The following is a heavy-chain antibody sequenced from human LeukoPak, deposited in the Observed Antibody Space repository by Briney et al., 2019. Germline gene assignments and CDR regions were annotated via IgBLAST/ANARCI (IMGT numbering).Heavy chain of an antibody. CDR1: GFTFSSYS. CDR3: ARAHTYYYGSGSYYNQYYFDY. Sequence: GGSLRLSCAASGFTFSSYSMNWVRQAPGKGLEWVSSISTTSTYIYYADSVKGRFTISRDDAKNSLYLQMNSLRAEDTAVYYCARAHTYYYGSGSYYNQYYFDYWGQGTLVTVSS. CDR2: ISTTSTYI. V-gene: IGHV3-21*01. D-gene: IGHD3-10*01. J-gene: IGHJ4*02.